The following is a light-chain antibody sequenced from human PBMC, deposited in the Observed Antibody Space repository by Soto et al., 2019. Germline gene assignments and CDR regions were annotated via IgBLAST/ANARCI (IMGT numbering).Light chain of an antibody. V-gene: IGKV3-15*01. J-gene: IGKJ1*01. CDR1: QSITNN. CDR3: QQYNHWPPKMA. CDR2: GAS. Sequence: EIVMTQSPGTLSVSPGERATLSCRASQSITNNLAWYQQKVCQAPRLLIYGASTMATGIPARFRGSGSGTEFTLTISSLESEDFAVYYCQQYNHWPPKMAFGQGTKVEIK.